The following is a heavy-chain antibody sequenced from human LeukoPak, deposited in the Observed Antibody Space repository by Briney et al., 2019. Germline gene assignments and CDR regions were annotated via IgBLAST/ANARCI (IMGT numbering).Heavy chain of an antibody. Sequence: SETLSLTCTVSGGSISSSSYYWGWIRQPPGKGLEWIGSIYYSGSTYYDPSLKSRVTISVDTSKNQFSLKLSSVTAADTAVYYCARDATRQLVNSVDYWGQGTLVTVSS. CDR3: ARDATRQLVNSVDY. J-gene: IGHJ4*02. D-gene: IGHD6-6*01. V-gene: IGHV4-39*07. CDR2: IYYSGST. CDR1: GGSISSSSYY.